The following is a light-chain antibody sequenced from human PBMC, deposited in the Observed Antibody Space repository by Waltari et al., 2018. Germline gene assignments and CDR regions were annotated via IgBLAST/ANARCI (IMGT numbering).Light chain of an antibody. CDR2: DAS. Sequence: EIVLTQSSATLSLSPGERATLSCRASQNVNNYLAWYQQKPGQAPRLLIYDASNRAAGIPARFSGSGSGTDFTLTISSLEPEDFAVYYCQQRTNWLTFGGGTKVEIK. J-gene: IGKJ4*01. CDR1: QNVNNY. V-gene: IGKV3-11*01. CDR3: QQRTNWLT.